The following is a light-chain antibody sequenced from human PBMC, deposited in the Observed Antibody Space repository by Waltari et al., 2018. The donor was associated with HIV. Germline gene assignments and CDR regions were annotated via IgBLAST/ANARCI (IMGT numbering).Light chain of an antibody. J-gene: IGKJ4*01. CDR3: QQYYSTPPT. Sequence: DIVMTQSAESLAVSLGERATINCKSSRSVLYTSNNKNFLAWYQQPPGQPPKLLISWASTRESGVPDRFSGSGSETDFTLTISSLQAEDVAVYYCQQYYSTPPTFGGGTKVEIK. V-gene: IGKV4-1*01. CDR1: RSVLYTSNNKNF. CDR2: WAS.